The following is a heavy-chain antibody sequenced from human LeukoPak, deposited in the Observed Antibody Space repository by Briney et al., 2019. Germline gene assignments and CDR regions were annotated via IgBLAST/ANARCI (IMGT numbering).Heavy chain of an antibody. CDR1: GYTFTSYY. Sequence: ASVKVSCKASGYTFTSYYMHWVRQAPGQGLEWMGIINPSGGSTSYAQKFQGRVTMTRDMSTSTVYMELSSLRSEDTAVYYCARDVRDDYDSSGYFSYWGQGTLVTVSS. CDR3: ARDVRDDYDSSGYFSY. V-gene: IGHV1-46*01. D-gene: IGHD3-22*01. J-gene: IGHJ4*02. CDR2: INPSGGST.